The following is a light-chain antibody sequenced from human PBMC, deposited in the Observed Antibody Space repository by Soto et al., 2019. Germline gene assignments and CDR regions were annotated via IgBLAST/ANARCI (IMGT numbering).Light chain of an antibody. CDR3: AAWDDSLNGPV. CDR2: SNH. J-gene: IGLJ3*02. V-gene: IGLV1-44*01. CDR1: SSNMGSNT. Sequence: QSVLTQPPSASGTPGQRVTMSCSGSSSNMGSNTVHWYHQLPGTAPKLLIYSNHQRPSGVPDRFSGSKSGTSASLAISGLQSEDEGDYYCAAWDDSLNGPVFGGGTKLTVL.